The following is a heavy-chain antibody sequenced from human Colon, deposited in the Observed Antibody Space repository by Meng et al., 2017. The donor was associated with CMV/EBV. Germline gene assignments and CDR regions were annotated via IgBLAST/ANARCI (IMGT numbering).Heavy chain of an antibody. J-gene: IGHJ5*02. Sequence: GESLKISCAASGFTFSSYWMYWVRQAPGKGLVWVARINNDGSGPKYADSVRGRFTISRDNAKNTLYLQMNSLRAEDTAMYYCARLVGPWGQGTLVTVS. V-gene: IGHV3-74*03. CDR1: GFTFSSYW. D-gene: IGHD3-10*01. CDR2: INNDGSGP. CDR3: ARLVGP.